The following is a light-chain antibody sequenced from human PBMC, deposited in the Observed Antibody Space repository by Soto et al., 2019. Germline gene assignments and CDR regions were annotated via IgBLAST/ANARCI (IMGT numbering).Light chain of an antibody. J-gene: IGKJ1*01. V-gene: IGKV1-5*03. CDR2: KAS. CDR3: QQYNSYWT. CDR1: QTISSW. Sequence: DIQMTQSPSTLSVSVAERANGNCRASQTISSWLAWYQQKPGKAPKLLIYKASTLKSGVPSRFSGSGSGTEFTLTISSLQPDDFATYYCQQYNSYWTFGQGNTGDIK.